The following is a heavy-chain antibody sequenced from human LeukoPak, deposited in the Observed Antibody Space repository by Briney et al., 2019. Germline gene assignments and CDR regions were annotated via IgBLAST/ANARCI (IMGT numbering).Heavy chain of an antibody. J-gene: IGHJ4*02. CDR2: INPNSGGT. Sequence: GASVKVSCKASGYIFTDYYIHWVRQTPGQGLEWMGWINPNSGGTNYAQKLQGRVTMTTDTSTSTAYMELRSLRSEDTAVYYCARAGGDDYGSGVDYWGQGTLVTVSS. V-gene: IGHV1-2*02. CDR1: GYIFTDYY. D-gene: IGHD3-10*01. CDR3: ARAGGDDYGSGVDY.